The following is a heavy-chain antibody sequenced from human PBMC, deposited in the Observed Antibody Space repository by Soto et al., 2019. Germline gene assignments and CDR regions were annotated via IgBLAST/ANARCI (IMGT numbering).Heavy chain of an antibody. CDR1: GGSSSSSNW. CDR3: ARGYNEFDY. Sequence: PSDTVSLTSAVSGGSSSSSNWWRWVRQPPGKGLEWIGEIYHSGSTTYNPSLRGRVTISVDKSKTQFYLKVSSVTAAASAVYHCARGYNEFDYWGQGPLVTVSS. D-gene: IGHD1-1*01. CDR2: IYHSGST. J-gene: IGHJ4*02. V-gene: IGHV4-4*02.